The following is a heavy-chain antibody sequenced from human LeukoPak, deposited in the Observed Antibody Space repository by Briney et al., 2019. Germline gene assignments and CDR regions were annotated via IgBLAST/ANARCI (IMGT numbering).Heavy chain of an antibody. J-gene: IGHJ2*01. CDR1: GGSFSGYY. CDR3: ATSRNWYFDL. V-gene: IGHV4-34*01. CDR2: INHSGST. Sequence: PSETLSLTCAVYGGSFSGYYWSRIRQPPGKGLEWIGEINHSGSTNYSPSLKSRVTISVDTSKNQFSLKLSSVTAADTAVYYCATSRNWYFDLWGRGTLVTVSS.